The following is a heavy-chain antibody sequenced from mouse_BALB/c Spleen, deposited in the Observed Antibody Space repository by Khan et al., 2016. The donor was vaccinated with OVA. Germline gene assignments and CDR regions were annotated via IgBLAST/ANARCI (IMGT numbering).Heavy chain of an antibody. Sequence: EVQRVESGGGLVQPGGSRKLSCAASGFTFSSFGMHWVRQAPKQGLEWVAYMSSGSSTIYYVDTVKGRFTISRDNPKNTLFLQMTSLRSEDTAMYYCARSGGNFHWYFDVRGAGTSVTVSS. J-gene: IGHJ1*01. CDR3: ARSGGNFHWYFDV. CDR1: GFTFSSFG. D-gene: IGHD2-1*01. V-gene: IGHV5-17*02. CDR2: MSSGSSTI.